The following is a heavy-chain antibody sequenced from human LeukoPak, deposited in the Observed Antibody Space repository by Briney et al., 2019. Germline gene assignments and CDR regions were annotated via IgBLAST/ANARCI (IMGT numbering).Heavy chain of an antibody. J-gene: IGHJ4*02. Sequence: SETLSLTCTVSGGSISSGGYYWSWIRQHPGKGLEWIGYIYYSGSTYYNPSLKSRVTMSVDTSKNQFSLKLSSVTAADTAVYYCARGQGLGYCSSTSCYPPGFDYWGQGTLVTVSS. CDR3: ARGQGLGYCSSTSCYPPGFDY. CDR2: IYYSGST. D-gene: IGHD2-2*01. CDR1: GGSISSGGYY. V-gene: IGHV4-31*03.